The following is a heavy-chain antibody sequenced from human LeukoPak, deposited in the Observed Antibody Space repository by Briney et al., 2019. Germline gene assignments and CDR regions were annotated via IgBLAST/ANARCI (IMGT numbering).Heavy chain of an antibody. D-gene: IGHD6-13*01. CDR3: AREGGGSSFEY. V-gene: IGHV3-53*01. Sequence: GGSLRLSCAASGYTVSSNYMSWVRHAPGKGLEWISVIYIGGSTYYADSVKGRFTISRDNSKNTLHLQMNSLRAEDTAVYYCAREGGGSSFEYWGQGTLVTVSS. J-gene: IGHJ4*02. CDR1: GYTVSSNY. CDR2: IYIGGST.